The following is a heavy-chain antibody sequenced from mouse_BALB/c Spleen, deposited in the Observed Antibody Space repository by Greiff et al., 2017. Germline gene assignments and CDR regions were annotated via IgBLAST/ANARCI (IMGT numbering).Heavy chain of an antibody. CDR1: GFTFSEYY. V-gene: IGHV5-4*02. D-gene: IGHD3-2*02. CDR2: ISDGGSYT. CDR3: ARVGRLRYYAMDY. Sequence: EVKLMESGGGLVKPGGSLKLSCAASGFTFSEYYMYWVRQTPEKRLEWVATISDGGSYTYYPDSVKGRFTISRDNAKNNLYLQMSSLKSEDTAMYYCARVGRLRYYAMDYWGQGTSVTVSS. J-gene: IGHJ4*01.